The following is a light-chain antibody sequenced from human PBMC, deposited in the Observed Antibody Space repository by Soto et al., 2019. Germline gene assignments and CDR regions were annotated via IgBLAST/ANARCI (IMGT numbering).Light chain of an antibody. CDR1: QGISSY. CDR3: QQYYSDPPAIT. V-gene: IGKV1-8*01. CDR2: AAS. Sequence: AIRMTQSPSSLSASTGDRVTITCRASQGISSYLAWYQQKPGKAPKLLIYAASTLQSGVPSRFSGSGSGTDFTLTISCLQSEDFATYYCQQYYSDPPAITFGQGTRLEIK. J-gene: IGKJ5*01.